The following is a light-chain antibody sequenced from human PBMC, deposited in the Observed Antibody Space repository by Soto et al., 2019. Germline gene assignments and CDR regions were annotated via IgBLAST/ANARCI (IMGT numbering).Light chain of an antibody. V-gene: IGKV3-20*01. Sequence: EIVLTQSPGTLPLSPGERATLSCRASQSVTSNYLVWYQQKPGQSPRRLIYRTSIRATGIPDRFSASGSGTDFTLTISRLEPEDFAVYYCQQHGSSPWTFGHGTKVEIK. CDR1: QSVTSNY. J-gene: IGKJ1*01. CDR2: RTS. CDR3: QQHGSSPWT.